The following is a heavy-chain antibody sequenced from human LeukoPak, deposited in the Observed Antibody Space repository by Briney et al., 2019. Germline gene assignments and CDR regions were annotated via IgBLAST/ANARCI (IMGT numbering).Heavy chain of an antibody. D-gene: IGHD3-16*01. CDR1: GGSISSYY. V-gene: IGHV4-59*01. CDR3: ASLGTGSDFDY. CDR2: IYYSGTT. Sequence: SETLSLTCTVSGGSISSYYWSWIRQPPGKGLEWIGYIYYSGTTNYNPSLKSRVTISVDTSKNQFSLKLSSVTAADTAVYYCASLGTGSDFDYWGQGTLVTVSS. J-gene: IGHJ4*02.